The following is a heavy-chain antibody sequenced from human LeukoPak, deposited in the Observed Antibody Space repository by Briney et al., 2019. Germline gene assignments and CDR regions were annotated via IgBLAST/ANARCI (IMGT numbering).Heavy chain of an antibody. D-gene: IGHD1-1*01. CDR1: GGSISSNGYY. CDR3: ARDGNAL. Sequence: KASETLSLTCTVSGGSISSNGYYWAWFRQPPGKGLEWIGSIYYSGGTYYNPSHKSRVTISIDTSKNQFSLKLRSVTAADTAMYYCARDGNALWGQGTLVTVSS. V-gene: IGHV4-39*07. J-gene: IGHJ4*02. CDR2: IYYSGGT.